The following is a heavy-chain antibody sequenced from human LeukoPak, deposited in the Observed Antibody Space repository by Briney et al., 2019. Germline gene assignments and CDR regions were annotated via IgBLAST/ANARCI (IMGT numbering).Heavy chain of an antibody. V-gene: IGHV3-23*01. CDR3: AKDGGYCTNGVCWLDP. CDR1: GFTFSSYA. CDR2: ISASGGST. D-gene: IGHD2-8*01. J-gene: IGHJ5*02. Sequence: GGSLRLSCAASGFTFSSYAMSWVRQAPGKGLEWVSAISASGGSTYYADSVKGRFTISRDNSKNTLYLQMNSLRAEDTAVYYCAKDGGYCTNGVCWLDPWGQGTLVTVSS.